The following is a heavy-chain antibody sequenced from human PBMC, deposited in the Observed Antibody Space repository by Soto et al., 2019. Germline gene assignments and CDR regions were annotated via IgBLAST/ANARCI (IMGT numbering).Heavy chain of an antibody. CDR2: IIPIFGTA. CDR1: GGTFSSYA. CDR3: ARDSARVRGVIITRGMDY. V-gene: IGHV1-69*13. D-gene: IGHD3-10*01. J-gene: IGHJ4*02. Sequence: SVKVSCKASGGTFSSYAISWVRQAPGQGLEWMGGIIPIFGTANYAQKFQGRVTITADESASTAYMELSSLRSEDTAVYYCARDSARVRGVIITRGMDYWGQGTLVTVSS.